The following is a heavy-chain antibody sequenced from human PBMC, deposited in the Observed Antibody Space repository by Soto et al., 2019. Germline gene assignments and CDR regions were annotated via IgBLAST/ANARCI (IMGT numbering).Heavy chain of an antibody. CDR3: ARPRYCSSTSCYESLQFDP. D-gene: IGHD2-2*01. CDR2: IDPSDSYT. Sequence: GESLKISCKGSGDRFTSYWISWVRQMPGKGLEWMGRIDPSDSYTNYSPSFQGHVTISADKSISTAYLQWSSLKASDTAMYYCARPRYCSSTSCYESLQFDPWGQGTLVTVSS. CDR1: GDRFTSYW. J-gene: IGHJ5*02. V-gene: IGHV5-10-1*01.